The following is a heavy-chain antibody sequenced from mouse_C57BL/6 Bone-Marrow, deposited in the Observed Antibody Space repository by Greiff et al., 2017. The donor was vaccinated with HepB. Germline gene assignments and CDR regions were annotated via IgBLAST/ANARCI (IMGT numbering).Heavy chain of an antibody. CDR1: GYAFSSSW. D-gene: IGHD2-4*01. J-gene: IGHJ2*01. CDR2: IYPGDGDT. Sequence: QVQLQQSGPELVKPGASVKISCKASGYAFSSSWMNWVKQRPGKGLEWIGRIYPGDGDTNYNGKFKGKATLTADKSSSTAYMQLSSLTSEDSAVYFCASEGDYDYDGPCFDYWGQGTTLTVSS. CDR3: ASEGDYDYDGPCFDY. V-gene: IGHV1-82*01.